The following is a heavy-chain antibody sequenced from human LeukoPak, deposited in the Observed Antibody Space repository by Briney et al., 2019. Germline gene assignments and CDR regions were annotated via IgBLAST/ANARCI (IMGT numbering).Heavy chain of an antibody. V-gene: IGHV4-61*08. J-gene: IGHJ4*02. D-gene: IGHD5-24*01. Sequence: PSQTLSLTCTVSGGSISSGDYYWSWIRQPPGKGLEWIGYIYYSGSTNYNPSLKSRVTISVDTSKNQFSLKLSSVTAADTAVYYCARGSRLEMAFGYYFDYWGQGTPVTVSS. CDR3: ARGSRLEMAFGYYFDY. CDR1: GGSISSGDYY. CDR2: IYYSGST.